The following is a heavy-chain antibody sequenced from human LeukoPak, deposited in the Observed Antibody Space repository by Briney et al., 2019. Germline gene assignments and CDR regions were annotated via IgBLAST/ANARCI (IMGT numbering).Heavy chain of an antibody. D-gene: IGHD5-12*01. V-gene: IGHV5-10-1*01. CDR1: GYTFTNHW. Sequence: GEPLQITFQGSGYTFTNHWISGERQMPGKGLEWKGKIDPSDSYTNYSPSFQGHVTISADKSISTAYLQWSSLKASDTAMYYCARAPDSDSGYDYFDYWGQGTLVTVSS. CDR3: ARAPDSDSGYDYFDY. J-gene: IGHJ4*02. CDR2: IDPSDSYT.